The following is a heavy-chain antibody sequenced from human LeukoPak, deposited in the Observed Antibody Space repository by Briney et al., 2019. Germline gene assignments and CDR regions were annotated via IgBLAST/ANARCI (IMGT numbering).Heavy chain of an antibody. Sequence: GGSLRLSCAASGFTFGSYSMTWVRQAPGKGLEWVSLIDSNSNFMNYADSVKGRFTISRDNAKKSLYLEMNSLRAEDTAVYYCARVLAYCGGDCYDYWGQGTLVTVSS. CDR2: IDSNSNFM. CDR1: GFTFGSYS. D-gene: IGHD2-21*01. V-gene: IGHV3-21*01. J-gene: IGHJ4*02. CDR3: ARVLAYCGGDCYDY.